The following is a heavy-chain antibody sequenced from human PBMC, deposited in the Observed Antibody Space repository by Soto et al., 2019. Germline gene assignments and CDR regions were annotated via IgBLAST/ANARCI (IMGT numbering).Heavy chain of an antibody. CDR3: ARRRDFSDY. V-gene: IGHV3-11*01. D-gene: IGHD3-3*01. CDR2: ISSSGNTI. J-gene: IGHJ4*02. Sequence: QVQLVESGRGLVKPGGSLRLSCAASGFTFSEYYMSWIRQAPGKRLEWVSYISSSGNTIYHADYVKGRFTISRDNANNSLYLQMNSLRAEDTAVYFCARRRDFSDYWGQGTLVTVSS. CDR1: GFTFSEYY.